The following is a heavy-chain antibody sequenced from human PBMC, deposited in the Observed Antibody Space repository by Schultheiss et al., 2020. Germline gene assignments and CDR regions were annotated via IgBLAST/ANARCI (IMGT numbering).Heavy chain of an antibody. CDR1: GYTFTSYA. J-gene: IGHJ6*02. D-gene: IGHD3-10*01. Sequence: ASVKVSCKASGYTFTSYAMHWVRQAPGQRLEWMGWINAGNGNTKYSQKFQGRVTITRDTSASTAYMELSSLRSEDTAVYYCARDLDTYYYGSGSYLYYYGMDVWGQGTTVTVS. V-gene: IGHV1-3*01. CDR3: ARDLDTYYYGSGSYLYYYGMDV. CDR2: INAGNGNT.